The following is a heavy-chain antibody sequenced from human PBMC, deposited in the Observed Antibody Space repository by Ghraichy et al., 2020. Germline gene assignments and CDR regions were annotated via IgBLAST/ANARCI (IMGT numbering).Heavy chain of an antibody. CDR3: VRQDIVVVPAAYFDY. CDR1: GGSISSGDYY. Sequence: SETLSLTCTVSGGSISSGDYYWNWIRQPPGKGLEWIGYIYYSGSTYYNSSLKSRVTISVDTSKNQFSLKLSSVTAADTAVYYCVRQDIVVVPAAYFDYWGQGTLVTVSS. D-gene: IGHD2-2*01. CDR2: IYYSGST. J-gene: IGHJ4*02. V-gene: IGHV4-30-4*01.